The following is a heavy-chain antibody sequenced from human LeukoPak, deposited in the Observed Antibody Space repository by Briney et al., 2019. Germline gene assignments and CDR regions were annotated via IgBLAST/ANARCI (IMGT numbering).Heavy chain of an antibody. D-gene: IGHD4-4*01. V-gene: IGHV1-46*01. CDR3: CVRVTPKDEPYYGMDV. Sequence: ASVKVSCKASGYTFTSYYMHWVRQAPGQGLEWMGIISPSGGSTSYAQKFQGRVTMTRDTSTSTVYMELSSLRSEDTAVYYCCVRVTPKDEPYYGMDVWGQGTTVTVSS. CDR1: GYTFTSYY. J-gene: IGHJ6*02. CDR2: ISPSGGST.